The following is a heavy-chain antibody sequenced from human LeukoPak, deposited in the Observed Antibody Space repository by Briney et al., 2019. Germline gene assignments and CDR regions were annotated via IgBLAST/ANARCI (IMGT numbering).Heavy chain of an antibody. J-gene: IGHJ5*02. Sequence: GGSLRLSCVASGFTFSDYAISWVRQAPGKGLEWVSVISGSGDTTYYAGSVKGRFSTARDNSKNTLYLQMNSLRADDTAVYYCGKNWFDPWGQGTLVTVSS. V-gene: IGHV3-23*01. CDR1: GFTFSDYA. CDR3: GKNWFDP. CDR2: ISGSGDTT.